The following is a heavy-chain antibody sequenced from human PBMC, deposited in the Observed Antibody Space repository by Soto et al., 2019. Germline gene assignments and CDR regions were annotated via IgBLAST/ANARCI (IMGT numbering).Heavy chain of an antibody. CDR3: ATAGAAAGALDY. CDR1: GFTFSDYY. CDR2: ISSSNSYT. Sequence: QVQLVESGGVLVKPGGSLRLSCAASGFTFSDYYMSWIRQAPGKGREWVSYISSSNSYTNYADSVKGRFTISRDNAKNSLYLQMTSLRAEDTAVYYCATAGAAAGALDYWGQGTLVTVSS. J-gene: IGHJ4*02. V-gene: IGHV3-11*06. D-gene: IGHD6-13*01.